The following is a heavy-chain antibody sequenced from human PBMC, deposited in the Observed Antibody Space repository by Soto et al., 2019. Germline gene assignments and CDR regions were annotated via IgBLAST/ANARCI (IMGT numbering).Heavy chain of an antibody. J-gene: IGHJ4*02. D-gene: IGHD2-2*01. CDR1: GVSFSDRY. Sequence: GGALRLSCAASGVSFSDRYMDWVRQAAGKGLEWVGRIRTKLNRYSSDYAAAVAGRFTISREDSRNSLYLQMNSLRSEDTAVYYCASSTTSCHGGVCSLDYWGQGTMVTVSS. CDR3: ASSTTSCHGGVCSLDY. V-gene: IGHV3-72*01. CDR2: IRTKLNRYSS.